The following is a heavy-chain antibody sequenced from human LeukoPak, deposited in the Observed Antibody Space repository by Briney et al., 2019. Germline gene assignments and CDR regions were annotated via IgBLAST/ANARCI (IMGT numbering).Heavy chain of an antibody. CDR3: ARDHGYGSGSYVLEY. Sequence: SETLSLTCTVSGGSISSSSYYWGWIRQPPGKGLEWVGSIYYSGSTYYNPSLKSRVTISVDTSRNQFSLKLSSVTAADTAVYYCARDHGYGSGSYVLEYWGQGTLVTVSS. CDR2: IYYSGST. CDR1: GGSISSSSYY. J-gene: IGHJ4*02. V-gene: IGHV4-39*07. D-gene: IGHD3-10*01.